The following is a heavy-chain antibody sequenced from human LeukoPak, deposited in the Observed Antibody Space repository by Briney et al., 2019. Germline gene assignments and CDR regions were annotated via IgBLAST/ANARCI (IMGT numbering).Heavy chain of an antibody. CDR3: ARYPDYVWGSYRSDAFDI. J-gene: IGHJ3*02. CDR1: GYTFTSYD. Sequence: ASVKVSCKASGYTFTSYDINWVRQATGQGLEWMGWMNPNSGNTGYAQKFQGRVTMTRNTSISTAYMELSSLRSEDTAVYYCARYPDYVWGSYRSDAFDIWGQGTMVTVSS. V-gene: IGHV1-8*01. D-gene: IGHD3-16*02. CDR2: MNPNSGNT.